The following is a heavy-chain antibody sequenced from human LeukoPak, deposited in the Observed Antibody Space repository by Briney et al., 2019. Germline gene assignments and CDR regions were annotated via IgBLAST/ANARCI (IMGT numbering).Heavy chain of an antibody. J-gene: IGHJ6*03. CDR2: INHSGST. V-gene: IGHV4-39*07. CDR3: ARGPQRRWYSSSRVYYYYYYMDV. Sequence: SETLSLTCTVSGGSIESSNYYWGWIRQPPGKGLEWIGEINHSGSTNYNPSLKSRVTISVDTSKNQFSLKLSSVTAADTAVYYCARGPQRRWYSSSRVYYYYYYMDVWGKGTTVTVSS. D-gene: IGHD6-6*01. CDR1: GGSIESSNYY.